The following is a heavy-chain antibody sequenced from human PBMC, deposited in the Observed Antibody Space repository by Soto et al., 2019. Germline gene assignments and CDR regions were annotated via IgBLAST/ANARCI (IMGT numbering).Heavy chain of an antibody. CDR1: VFSLSTSGVG. Sequence: QITLKESGPTVVQPTQPLTLTCSFSVFSLSTSGVGVGWIRQPPGKSPEWLALIYWDDAKRYRPSLKSRLTLTRDHSKTQVVLIMTDMDPVDTATYYCAHRRAWPAARDAPYDVWGQGTKVTISS. CDR3: AHRRAWPAARDAPYDV. CDR2: IYWDDAK. J-gene: IGHJ3*01. V-gene: IGHV2-5*02. D-gene: IGHD6-6*01.